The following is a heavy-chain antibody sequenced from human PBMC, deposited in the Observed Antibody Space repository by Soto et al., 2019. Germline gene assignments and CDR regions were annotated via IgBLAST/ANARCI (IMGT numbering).Heavy chain of an antibody. CDR1: GFTYDDYD. Sequence: EVQLVESGGGLVQPGRSLRLSCAASGFTYDDYDMHWVRQAPGKGLEWVSAISWNSGRTAYADSVKGRFTISRDNAKTSLYLQMNSLRAEDTALYHCSKGRGGSYGGDSFDYWGQGTLVTVSS. V-gene: IGHV3-9*01. CDR2: ISWNSGRT. D-gene: IGHD1-26*01. J-gene: IGHJ4*02. CDR3: SKGRGGSYGGDSFDY.